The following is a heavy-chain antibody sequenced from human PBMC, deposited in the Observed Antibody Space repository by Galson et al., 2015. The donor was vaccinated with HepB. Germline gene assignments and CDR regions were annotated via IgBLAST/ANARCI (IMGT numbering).Heavy chain of an antibody. V-gene: IGHV4-59*01. CDR3: ARVQGYYDSSGYSDAFDI. D-gene: IGHD3-22*01. Sequence: SETLSLTCTVSGGSISSYYWSWIRQPPGKGLEWIGYIYYSGSTNYNPSLKSRVTISVDTSKNQFSLKLSSVTAADTAVYYCARVQGYYDSSGYSDAFDIWGQGTMVTVSS. CDR2: IYYSGST. CDR1: GGSISSYY. J-gene: IGHJ3*02.